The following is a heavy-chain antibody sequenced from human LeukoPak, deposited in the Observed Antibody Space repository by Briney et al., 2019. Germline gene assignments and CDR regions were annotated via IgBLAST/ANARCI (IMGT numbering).Heavy chain of an antibody. CDR3: ARGCTRAGCMVRGVIVY. CDR1: GFTFNSYA. Sequence: GGSLRLSCAASGFTFNSYAMNWVRQAPGKGLEWVSAISGSGGSTYYADPVKGRFTISRDNSKNTLYLQMNSLRAEDTAVYYCARGCTRAGCMVRGVIVYWGQGTLVTVSS. CDR2: ISGSGGST. D-gene: IGHD3-10*01. J-gene: IGHJ4*02. V-gene: IGHV3-23*01.